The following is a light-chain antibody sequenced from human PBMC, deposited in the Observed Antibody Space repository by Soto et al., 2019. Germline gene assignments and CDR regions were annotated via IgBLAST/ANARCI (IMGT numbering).Light chain of an antibody. CDR1: QGIRKD. J-gene: IGKJ1*01. Sequence: AIQMTQSPSYLSASVGDRVTITCRASQGIRKDLGWYQQKPGKAPKLLIYAAYSLQSGVPSRFSGSGSGTDFTLTISSLHPEDFATYYCLQDYNYPRTFGQGTKVEIK. CDR3: LQDYNYPRT. CDR2: AAY. V-gene: IGKV1-6*01.